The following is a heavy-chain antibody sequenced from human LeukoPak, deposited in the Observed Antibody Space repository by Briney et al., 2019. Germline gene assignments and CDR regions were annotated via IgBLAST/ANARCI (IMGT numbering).Heavy chain of an antibody. CDR1: GASISSYY. J-gene: IGHJ2*01. CDR2: IYTSGST. V-gene: IGHV4-4*07. D-gene: IGHD3-22*01. Sequence: SETLSLTCTVSGASISSYYWSWIRQPAGKGLEWIGRIYTSGSTNYNPSLKSRVTMPVDTSKNQFSLKLSSVTAADTAVYYCARDRDSSGLRDFDLWGRGTLVTVSA. CDR3: ARDRDSSGLRDFDL.